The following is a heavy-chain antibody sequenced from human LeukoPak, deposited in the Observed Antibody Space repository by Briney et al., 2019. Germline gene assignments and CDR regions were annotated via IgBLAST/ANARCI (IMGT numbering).Heavy chain of an antibody. J-gene: IGHJ4*02. V-gene: IGHV4-61*01. D-gene: IGHD6-13*01. CDR3: ARDEAAAGIGY. CDR2: IYYSGST. CDR1: GGSVSSGSHY. Sequence: SETLSLTCTVSGGSVSSGSHYWSWIRQPPGKGLEWIGYIYYSGSTNYNPPLKSRVTISVDTSKNQFSLKLSSVTAADTAVYYCARDEAAAGIGYWGQGTLVTVSS.